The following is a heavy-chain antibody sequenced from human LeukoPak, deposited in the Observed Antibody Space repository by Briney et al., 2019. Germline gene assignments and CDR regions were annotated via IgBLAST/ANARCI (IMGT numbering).Heavy chain of an antibody. V-gene: IGHV1-2*02. CDR3: ARDSWNSNSGGGYFDY. J-gene: IGHJ4*02. CDR1: GYTFTGYY. CDR2: INPNSGGT. Sequence: ASVKVSCKASGYTFTGYYMHWVRQAPGQGLEWMGWINPNSGGTNYAQKFQGRVTMTRDMSTSTVYMELSSLRSEDTAVYYCARDSWNSNSGGGYFDYWGQGILVTVSS. D-gene: IGHD1-7*01.